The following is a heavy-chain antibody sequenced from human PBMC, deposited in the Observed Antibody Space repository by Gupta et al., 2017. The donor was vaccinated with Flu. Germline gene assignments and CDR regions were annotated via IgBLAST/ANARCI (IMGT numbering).Heavy chain of an antibody. J-gene: IGHJ5*02. CDR1: VLTFRDAW. Sequence: EVQLVQSGGGLVKPGESLRLSCAVSVLTFRDAWMAWVRQTPGKGLEWVGRIKSKGGGGTIDYGTPLKGRITISRDDSKNTLYLQMNNLKTEDTAVYFCNHLGTETTMGTWGQGTLVTVSS. CDR2: IKSKGGGGTI. V-gene: IGHV3-15*01. CDR3: NHLGTETTMGT. D-gene: IGHD4-17*01.